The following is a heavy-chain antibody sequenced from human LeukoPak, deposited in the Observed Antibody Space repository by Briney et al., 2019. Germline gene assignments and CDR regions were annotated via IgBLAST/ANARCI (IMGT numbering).Heavy chain of an antibody. D-gene: IGHD5-18*01. CDR1: GGTFSSYA. V-gene: IGHV1-69*13. J-gene: IGHJ4*02. CDR3: ARSPTDTAMATHYFDY. Sequence: ASVTVSCKASGGTFSSYAISWVRQAPGQGLEWMGGIIPIFGTANYAQEFQGRVTITADESTSTAYMELSSLRSEDTAVYYCARSPTDTAMATHYFDYWGQGTLVTVSS. CDR2: IIPIFGTA.